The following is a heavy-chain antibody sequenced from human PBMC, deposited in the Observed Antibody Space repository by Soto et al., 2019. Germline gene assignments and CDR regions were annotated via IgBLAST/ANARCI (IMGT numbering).Heavy chain of an antibody. V-gene: IGHV3-74*01. Sequence: EVQLVESGGGLVQPGGSLRLSCAASGFTFSSYWMHWVRQAPGKGLVWVSRINSDGSSTSYADSVKGRFTISMDNAKNTLYLQMNRLRAEDTAVYYCVRTSLVVAAATREDYWGQGTLVTVSS. CDR3: VRTSLVVAAATREDY. CDR2: INSDGSST. D-gene: IGHD2-15*01. CDR1: GFTFSSYW. J-gene: IGHJ4*02.